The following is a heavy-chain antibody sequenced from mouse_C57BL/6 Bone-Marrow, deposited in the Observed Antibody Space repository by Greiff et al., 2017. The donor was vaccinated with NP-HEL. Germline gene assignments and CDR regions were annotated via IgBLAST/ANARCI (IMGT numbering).Heavy chain of an antibody. D-gene: IGHD4-1*01. V-gene: IGHV3-8*01. CDR3: ARRGNWDYFDY. Sequence: EVNVVESGPGLAKPSQTLSLTCSVTGYSITSDYWNWIRKFPGNKLEYMGYISYSGSTYYNPSLKSRISITRDTAQNQYYMQLNSVTTEDTATYYCARRGNWDYFDYWGQGTTLTVSS. CDR1: GYSITSDY. J-gene: IGHJ2*01. CDR2: ISYSGST.